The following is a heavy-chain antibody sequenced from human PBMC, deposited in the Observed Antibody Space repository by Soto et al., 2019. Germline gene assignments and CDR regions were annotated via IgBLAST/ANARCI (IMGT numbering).Heavy chain of an antibody. CDR1: GFTFSSYG. CDR3: ARGAEHQLLSRDYFYGMDV. D-gene: IGHD1-1*01. V-gene: IGHV3-30*03. Sequence: GSLRLSCAASGFTFSSYGMHWVRQAPGKGLEWVAVISYDGSNKYYADSVKGRFTISRDNSKNTLYLQMNSLRAEDTAVYYCARGAEHQLLSRDYFYGMDVWGQGTTVTVSS. J-gene: IGHJ6*02. CDR2: ISYDGSNK.